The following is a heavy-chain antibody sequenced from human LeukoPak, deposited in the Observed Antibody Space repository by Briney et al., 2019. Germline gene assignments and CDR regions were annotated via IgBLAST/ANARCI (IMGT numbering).Heavy chain of an antibody. CDR2: ISYDGSNK. Sequence: GGSLRLSCAASGFTFSSYAMHWVRQAPGKGLEWVAVISYDGSNKYYADSVKGRFTISRDNSKNTLYLQMNSLRAEDTAVYYCAREVDRRGYFDYWGQGTLVTVSS. CDR1: GFTFSSYA. V-gene: IGHV3-30*04. J-gene: IGHJ4*02. CDR3: AREVDRRGYFDY. D-gene: IGHD2-15*01.